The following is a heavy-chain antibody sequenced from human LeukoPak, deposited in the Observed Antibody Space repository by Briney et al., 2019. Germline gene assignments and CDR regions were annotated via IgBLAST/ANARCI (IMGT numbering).Heavy chain of an antibody. CDR1: GFIFSSYA. V-gene: IGHV3-23*01. CDR3: AKSPLGGYSSGWYS. Sequence: GGSLTLSCAASGFIFSSYAMSWVRQAPGKGLEWVSSISGSGSSTYYEDSVNGRFTISRDKSKNTLYLQMDSLRAEDTALYYCAKSPLGGYSSGWYSWGQGTLVTVSS. D-gene: IGHD6-19*01. J-gene: IGHJ4*02. CDR2: ISGSGSST.